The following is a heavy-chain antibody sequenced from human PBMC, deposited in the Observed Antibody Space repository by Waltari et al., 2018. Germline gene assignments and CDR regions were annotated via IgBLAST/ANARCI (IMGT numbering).Heavy chain of an antibody. V-gene: IGHV1-69*04. Sequence: QVQLVQSGAEVKKPGSSVKVSCKASGSTFSSYAINWVRQAPGQGLEWMGRIIPMFDKASYAQKFQGRVTITADKSTTTAYMELSGLRSEDTAVYYCARDGAWTAVGFGYFYMDVWGKGTTVTISS. J-gene: IGHJ6*03. CDR1: GSTFSSYA. CDR3: ARDGAWTAVGFGYFYMDV. D-gene: IGHD2-21*02. CDR2: IIPMFDKA.